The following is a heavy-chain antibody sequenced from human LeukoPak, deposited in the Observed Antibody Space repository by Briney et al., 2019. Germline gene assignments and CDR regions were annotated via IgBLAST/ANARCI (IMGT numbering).Heavy chain of an antibody. CDR1: GGSISSYY. Sequence: SETLSLTCTVSGGSISSYYWSWIRQPPGKGLEWIGYIYYSGSTNYNPSLKSRVTISVDTSKNQFSLKLSSVTAADTAVYYCARNKVRGLYDYWGQGTLVTVSS. CDR3: ARNKVRGLYDY. V-gene: IGHV4-59*01. D-gene: IGHD3-10*01. J-gene: IGHJ4*02. CDR2: IYYSGST.